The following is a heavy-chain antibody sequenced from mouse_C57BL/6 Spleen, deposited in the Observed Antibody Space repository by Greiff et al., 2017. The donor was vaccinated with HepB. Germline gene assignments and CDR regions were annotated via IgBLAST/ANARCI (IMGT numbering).Heavy chain of an antibody. CDR1: GYAFSSSW. CDR2: IYPGDGDT. CDR3: ALITTVVAPFDY. J-gene: IGHJ2*01. D-gene: IGHD1-1*01. Sequence: VNVVESGPELVKPGASVKISCKASGYAFSSSWMNWVKQRPGKGLEWIGRIYPGDGDTNYNGKFKGKATLTADKSSITAYMQLSSLTSEDSAVYFCALITTVVAPFDYWGQGTTLTVSS. V-gene: IGHV1-82*01.